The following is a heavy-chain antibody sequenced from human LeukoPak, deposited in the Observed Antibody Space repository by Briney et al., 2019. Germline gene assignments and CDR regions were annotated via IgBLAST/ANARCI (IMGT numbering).Heavy chain of an antibody. V-gene: IGHV3-23*01. CDR1: GFTFSSYA. Sequence: QPGGSLRLSCAASGFTFSSYAMSWVRQAPGKGLEWVSAISGSGGSTYYADSVKGRFTISRDNSKNTLYLQMNSLRAEDAAVYYCAKQGQNWGNAFDIWGQGTMVTVSS. CDR2: ISGSGGST. D-gene: IGHD7-27*01. J-gene: IGHJ3*02. CDR3: AKQGQNWGNAFDI.